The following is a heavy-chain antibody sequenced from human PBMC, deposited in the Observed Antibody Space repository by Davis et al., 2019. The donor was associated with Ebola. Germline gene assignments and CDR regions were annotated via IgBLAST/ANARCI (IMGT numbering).Heavy chain of an antibody. V-gene: IGHV4-34*01. CDR2: INHSGTT. CDR3: ARSTGYYFDY. Sequence: MPSETLSLTCAVYGGSLRGHYWSWFRQPPGKGLEWIGEINHSGTTNYNPSLKSRVTISVDTSKNQFSLKLSSVTAADTAVYYCARSTGYYFDYWGQGTLVTVSS. J-gene: IGHJ4*02. CDR1: GGSLRGHY. D-gene: IGHD4-11*01.